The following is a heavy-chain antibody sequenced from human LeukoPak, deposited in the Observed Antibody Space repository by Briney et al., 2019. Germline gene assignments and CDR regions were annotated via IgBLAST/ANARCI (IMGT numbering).Heavy chain of an antibody. J-gene: IGHJ4*02. D-gene: IGHD5-24*01. CDR3: ARDSRMATIPDDY. CDR1: GGTFSSYA. CDR2: IIPIFGTA. V-gene: IGHV1-69*05. Sequence: SVKVSCKASGGTFSSYAISWVRQAPGQGLEWMGGIIPIFGTANYAQKFQGRVTITMDESTSTAYMELSSLRSEDTAVYYCARDSRMATIPDDYWGQGTLVTVSS.